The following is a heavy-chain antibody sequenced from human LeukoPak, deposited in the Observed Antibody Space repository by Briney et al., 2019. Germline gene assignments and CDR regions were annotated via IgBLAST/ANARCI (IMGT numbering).Heavy chain of an antibody. CDR1: GGSISSGGYS. CDR2: IYHSGST. V-gene: IGHV4-30-2*01. CDR3: ARDEGEGAFDI. D-gene: IGHD3-10*01. J-gene: IGHJ3*02. Sequence: PSETLSLTCAVSGGSISSGGYSWSWIRQPPGKGLEWIGYIYHSGSTYYNPSLKSRVTISVDTSKNQFSLKLSSVTAADTAVYYCARDEGEGAFDIWGQGTMVTVSS.